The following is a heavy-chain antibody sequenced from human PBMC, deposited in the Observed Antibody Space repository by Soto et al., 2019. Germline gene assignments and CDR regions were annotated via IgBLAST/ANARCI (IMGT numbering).Heavy chain of an antibody. V-gene: IGHV1-69*06. CDR3: ARHREIYNWLDP. D-gene: IGHD1-26*01. CDR2: IIFIFGAP. Sequence: QVQLVQSGAEVKTPGSSVEVSCKAAGDTFNSDVVSWVRQAPGQGLEWMGGIIFIFGAPNYAQKFQGRVTITADKSTNTAYMKLSGLRSDDTALYYCARHREIYNWLDPWGQGTLVTVSS. J-gene: IGHJ5*02. CDR1: GDTFNSDV.